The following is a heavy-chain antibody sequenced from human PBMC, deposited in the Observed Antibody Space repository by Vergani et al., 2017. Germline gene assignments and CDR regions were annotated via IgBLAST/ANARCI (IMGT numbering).Heavy chain of an antibody. D-gene: IGHD6-13*01. CDR1: GFTFSSYW. V-gene: IGHV3-7*01. J-gene: IGHJ2*01. CDR2: IKQDGSEK. Sequence: EVQLVESGGGLVQPGGSLRLSCAASGFTFSSYWMSWVRQAPGKGLEWVANIKQDGSEKYYVDSVKGRFTISRDNAKNSLYLQMNSRRAEDTAVYYCATGPGYSSSWYLTRGYWYFDLWGRGTLVTVSS. CDR3: ATGPGYSSSWYLTRGYWYFDL.